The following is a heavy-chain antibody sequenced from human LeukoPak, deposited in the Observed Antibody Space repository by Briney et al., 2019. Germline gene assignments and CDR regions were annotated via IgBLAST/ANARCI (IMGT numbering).Heavy chain of an antibody. Sequence: SGGSLRLSCAASGFTFSSYAMSWVRQAPGKGLEWVSAISGSGGTTYYADSVKGRFTISRDNSKDTLYLQMNSQRAEDTAIYYCANLPPGHSFLRYFQHWGQGTLVTVSS. D-gene: IGHD2/OR15-2a*01. CDR3: ANLPPGHSFLRYFQH. CDR1: GFTFSSYA. J-gene: IGHJ1*01. V-gene: IGHV3-23*01. CDR2: ISGSGGTT.